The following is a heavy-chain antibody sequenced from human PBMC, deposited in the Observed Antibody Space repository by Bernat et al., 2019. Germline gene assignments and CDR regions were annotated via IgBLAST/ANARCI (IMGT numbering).Heavy chain of an antibody. D-gene: IGHD3-3*01. Sequence: EVQLLESGGGLVQPGGSLRLSCAASGFTFSSYAMSWVRQAPGKGLEWVSAISGSGGSTYYADSVKGRFTISRDNSKNTLYLQMNSLRAEDTAVYYCASPPYDVWSGYYNDYWGQGTLVTVSS. CDR2: ISGSGGST. J-gene: IGHJ4*02. V-gene: IGHV3-23*01. CDR1: GFTFSSYA. CDR3: ASPPYDVWSGYYNDY.